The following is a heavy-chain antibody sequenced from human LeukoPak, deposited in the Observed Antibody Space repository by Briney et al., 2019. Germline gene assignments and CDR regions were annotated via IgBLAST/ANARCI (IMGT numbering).Heavy chain of an antibody. D-gene: IGHD3-10*01. V-gene: IGHV3-30*04. CDR2: ISYDGSNK. CDR1: GFTFSSYA. Sequence: GGSLRLSCAASGFTFSSYAMNWVRQAPGKGLEWVAVISYDGSNKYYADSVKGRFTISRDNSKNTLYLQMNSLRAEDTAVYYCARDLLVRGVIRYYFDYWGQGTLVTVSS. CDR3: ARDLLVRGVIRYYFDY. J-gene: IGHJ4*02.